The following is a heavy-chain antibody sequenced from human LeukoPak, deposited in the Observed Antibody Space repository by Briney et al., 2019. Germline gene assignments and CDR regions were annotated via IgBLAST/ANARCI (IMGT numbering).Heavy chain of an antibody. Sequence: SETLSLTCTVSGGSISSYYWSWIRQPPGKGLEWIGYIYYSGSTNYTPSLKSRVTISVDTSKNQFSLKLSSVTAADTAVYYCARDLYYDSSGPTFDYWGQGTLVTVSS. D-gene: IGHD3-22*01. V-gene: IGHV4-59*01. CDR2: IYYSGST. CDR1: GGSISSYY. CDR3: ARDLYYDSSGPTFDY. J-gene: IGHJ4*02.